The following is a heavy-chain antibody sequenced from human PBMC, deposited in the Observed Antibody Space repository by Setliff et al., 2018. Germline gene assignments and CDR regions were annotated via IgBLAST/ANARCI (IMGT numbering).Heavy chain of an antibody. Sequence: PSETLSLTCTVSGASISSHYWSWIRQAPGKGLQWIAYVHYNGETNYNPSLKSRVLISVDTSKNQLSLRVTSVTAADTAVYYCAKEHVVISFVTNTHHHYGMDVWGQGTTVTVSS. CDR2: VHYNGET. V-gene: IGHV4-59*11. J-gene: IGHJ6*02. CDR3: AKEHVVISFVTNTHHHYGMDV. D-gene: IGHD2-8*01. CDR1: GASISSHY.